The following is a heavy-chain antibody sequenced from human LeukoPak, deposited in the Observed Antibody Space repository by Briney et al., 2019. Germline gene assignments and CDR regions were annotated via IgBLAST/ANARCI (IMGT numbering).Heavy chain of an antibody. CDR3: ARDRPSYYDSSGLDY. V-gene: IGHV4-39*07. D-gene: IGHD3-22*01. CDR1: GGSISSSSYY. J-gene: IGHJ4*02. Sequence: PSETLSLTCTVSGGSISSSSYYWGWIRQPPGKGLEWIGSIYYSGSTYYNPSLKSRVTISVDTSKNQFSLKLSSVTATDTAVYYCARDRPSYYDSSGLDYWGQGTLVTVSS. CDR2: IYYSGST.